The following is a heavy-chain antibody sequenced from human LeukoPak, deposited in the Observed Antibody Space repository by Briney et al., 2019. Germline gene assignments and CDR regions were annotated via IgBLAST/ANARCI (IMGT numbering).Heavy chain of an antibody. V-gene: IGHV1-2*02. J-gene: IGHJ4*02. Sequence: ASVKVYCKASGYTFTGYYMHWVRQAPGQGLEWMGWINPNSGGTNYAQKFQGRVTMTRDTSISTAYMELSRLRSDDTAVYYCARVRYSSSWSHTPYYFDYWGQGTLVTVSS. D-gene: IGHD6-13*01. CDR2: INPNSGGT. CDR1: GYTFTGYY. CDR3: ARVRYSSSWSHTPYYFDY.